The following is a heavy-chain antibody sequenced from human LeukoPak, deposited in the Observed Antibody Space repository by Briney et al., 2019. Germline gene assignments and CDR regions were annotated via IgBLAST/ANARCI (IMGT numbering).Heavy chain of an antibody. V-gene: IGHV3-30*02. CDR2: IWYGGSNR. Sequence: SGGSLRLSCAASGFTFSSYGTHWVRQAPGKGLEWVAVIWYGGSNRYYADSVKGRFTISRDNSKNSLYLQMNSLRSEDTAVYYCAKEGVAILGTYHYYMDVWGKGTTVTVSS. D-gene: IGHD3-3*01. CDR1: GFTFSSYG. J-gene: IGHJ6*03. CDR3: AKEGVAILGTYHYYMDV.